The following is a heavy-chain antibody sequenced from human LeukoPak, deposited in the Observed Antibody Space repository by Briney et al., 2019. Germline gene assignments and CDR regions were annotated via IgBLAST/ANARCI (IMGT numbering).Heavy chain of an antibody. CDR3: ARDSWIAAAGGWFDP. D-gene: IGHD6-13*01. V-gene: IGHV3-30-3*01. CDR2: ISYDGSNK. J-gene: IGHJ5*02. Sequence: PGRSLRLSCAASGFTFSSYAMHWVRQAPGKGLEWVAVISYDGSNKYYADSVKGRFTISRDNSKNTLYLQMNSLRAEDTAVYYCARDSWIAAAGGWFDPWGQGTLVTVSS. CDR1: GFTFSSYA.